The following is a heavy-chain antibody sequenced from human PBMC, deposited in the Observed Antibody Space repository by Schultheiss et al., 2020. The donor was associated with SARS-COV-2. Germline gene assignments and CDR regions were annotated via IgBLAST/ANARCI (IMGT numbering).Heavy chain of an antibody. V-gene: IGHV4-59*12. D-gene: IGHD2-8*01. CDR3: ARGTNGVGYYYMDV. Sequence: SETLSLTCTVSGGSISSYYWSWIRQPPGKGLEWIGYIYYSGSTYYNPSLKSRVTISVDTSKNQFSLKLSSVTAADTAVYYCARGTNGVGYYYMDVWGKGTTVTVSS. CDR2: IYYSGST. J-gene: IGHJ6*03. CDR1: GGSISSYY.